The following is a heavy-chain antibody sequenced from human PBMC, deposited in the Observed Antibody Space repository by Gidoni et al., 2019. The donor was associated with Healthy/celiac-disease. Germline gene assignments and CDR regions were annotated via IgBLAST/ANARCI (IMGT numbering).Heavy chain of an antibody. D-gene: IGHD6-13*01. J-gene: IGHJ4*02. CDR2: IGSSGSTI. V-gene: IGHV3-11*01. CDR1: GFTFSNYD. CDR3: ARGPPTIAAAGTPDY. Sequence: QVQLVESGGGLVKPGGSRRLSCAASGFTFSNYDLGGIRQAPGSGLGWFSYIGSSGSTIYYADSLKGRFTISRDNAKNSLYLQMNSLRAEDTAVYYCARGPPTIAAAGTPDYWGQGTLVTVSS.